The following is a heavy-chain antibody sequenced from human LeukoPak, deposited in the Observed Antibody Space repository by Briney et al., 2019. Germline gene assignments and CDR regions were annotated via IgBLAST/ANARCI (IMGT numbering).Heavy chain of an antibody. CDR3: ASSVGSTDY. CDR1: GESLSKYY. D-gene: IGHD1-26*01. V-gene: IGHV4-34*01. J-gene: IGHJ4*02. Sequence: PSETLSLTCAVYGESLSKYYWTWIRQSPGKGLEWIGEVNHRGSTNLNPSLKSRVALSVDTSKHQFSLRLTSVTAADAAVYYCASSVGSTDYWGQGTLVTVSS. CDR2: VNHRGST.